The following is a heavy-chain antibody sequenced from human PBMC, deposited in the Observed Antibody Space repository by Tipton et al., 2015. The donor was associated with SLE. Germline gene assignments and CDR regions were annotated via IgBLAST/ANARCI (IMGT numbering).Heavy chain of an antibody. CDR1: GFTFSLYE. J-gene: IGHJ4*02. V-gene: IGHV3-48*03. D-gene: IGHD2/OR15-2a*01. CDR2: ITRSGSI. Sequence: SLRLSCAASGFTFSLYEMNWVRQTPGKGLECVSYITRSGSIYYADSVKGRFTISRDNAKNTVYLQMNSLRAEDTGVYYCASRRGWGQGTLVTVSS. CDR3: ASRRG.